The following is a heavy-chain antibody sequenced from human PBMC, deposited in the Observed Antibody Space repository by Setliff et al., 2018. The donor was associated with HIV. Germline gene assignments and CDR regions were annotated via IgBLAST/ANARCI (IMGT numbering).Heavy chain of an antibody. Sequence: SETLSLTCTVSGGSISSHCWSWIRQSPGKALEWIGYIYSSGSTNYNPSLKSRVTILGDTSKNQFSLKLSSVTAADTAVYYCARAANYYDSSGYWAPPRYFDYWGRGTLVTVSS. CDR3: ARAANYYDSSGYWAPPRYFDY. V-gene: IGHV4-59*11. CDR1: GGSISSHC. CDR2: IYSSGST. J-gene: IGHJ4*02. D-gene: IGHD3-22*01.